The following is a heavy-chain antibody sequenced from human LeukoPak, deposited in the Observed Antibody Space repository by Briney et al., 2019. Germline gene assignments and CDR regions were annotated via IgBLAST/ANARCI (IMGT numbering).Heavy chain of an antibody. CDR1: GGSISSGSYY. D-gene: IGHD2-15*01. V-gene: IGHV4-61*01. Sequence: SSETLSLTCTVSGGSISSGSYYWNWIRQPPGKGLEWIGYIYYSGSTNYNPSLKSRVTISVDTSKSQFSLKLSSVTAADTAVYYCARSTCSGGSCYFWFDPWGQGTLVTVSS. CDR3: ARSTCSGGSCYFWFDP. CDR2: IYYSGST. J-gene: IGHJ5*02.